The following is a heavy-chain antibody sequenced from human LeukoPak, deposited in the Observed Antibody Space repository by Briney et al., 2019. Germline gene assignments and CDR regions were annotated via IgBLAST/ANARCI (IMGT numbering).Heavy chain of an antibody. J-gene: IGHJ4*02. CDR2: ISSSSSYI. Sequence: GGSLRLSCAASGFTFSSYSMNWVRQAPGKGLEWVSSISSSSSYIYYADSVKGRFTISRGNAKNSLYLQMNSLRAGDTAVYYCASSGDLLERRDYWGQGTLVTVSS. D-gene: IGHD3-16*01. CDR3: ASSGDLLERRDY. CDR1: GFTFSSYS. V-gene: IGHV3-21*01.